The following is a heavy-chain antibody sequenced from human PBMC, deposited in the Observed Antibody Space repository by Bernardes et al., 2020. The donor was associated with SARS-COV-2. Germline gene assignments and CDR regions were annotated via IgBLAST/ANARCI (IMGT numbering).Heavy chain of an antibody. CDR1: GFTFSRYE. V-gene: IGHV3-48*03. CDR3: AKPEMGANYYYYIDV. J-gene: IGHJ6*03. CDR2: ISSSGSTI. D-gene: IGHD3-16*01. Sequence: GGSLRLSCAASGFTFSRYEMNWVRQAPGKGLEWVSYISSSGSTIYYADSVKGRFTISRDNAKNSLYLQMNSLRAEDTAVYYCAKPEMGANYYYYIDVWGKGTTVTVSS.